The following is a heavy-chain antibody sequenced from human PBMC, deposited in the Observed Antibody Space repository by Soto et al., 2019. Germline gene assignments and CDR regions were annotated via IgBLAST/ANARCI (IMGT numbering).Heavy chain of an antibody. CDR1: GYTFSRYG. D-gene: IGHD2-15*01. CDR2: ISPYNGNT. J-gene: IGHJ3*02. V-gene: IGHV1-18*01. Sequence: ASVKVSCKASGYTFSRYGISWVRQAPGQGLEWMGWISPYNGNTNYAQNFQGRVTMTTDTSTSTAYMELSSLRSEDTAVYYCARTYCSGGSCYPRGALDIWGQGTMVTVSS. CDR3: ARTYCSGGSCYPRGALDI.